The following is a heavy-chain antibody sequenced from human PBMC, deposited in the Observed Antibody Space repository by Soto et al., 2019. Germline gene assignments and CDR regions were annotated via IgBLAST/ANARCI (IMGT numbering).Heavy chain of an antibody. J-gene: IGHJ4*02. CDR2: IYYSGST. V-gene: IGHV4-31*03. CDR1: GFSISSGGYY. D-gene: IGHD6-19*01. CDR3: ARAQQTLPGIAVAGLFDY. Sequence: SETLSLTCTFSGFSISSGGYYWSWIRQHPGKGLEWIGYIYYSGSTYYNPSLKSRVTISVDTSKNQFSLKLSSVTAADTAVYYCARAQQTLPGIAVAGLFDYWGQGTLVTVSS.